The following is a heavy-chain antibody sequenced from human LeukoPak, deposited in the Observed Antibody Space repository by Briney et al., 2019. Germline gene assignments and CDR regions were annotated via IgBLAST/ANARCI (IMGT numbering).Heavy chain of an antibody. Sequence: FLRLSCAASGFTFDDYAMHWVRPAPGKGLEWVSGIRWNSGSIGYADSVKGRFTISRDNAKNSLYLQMNSLRAEDTALYYCAKVSTPRFYDILTGSLAVWGQGTTVTVSS. CDR3: AKVSTPRFYDILTGSLAV. CDR1: GFTFDDYA. V-gene: IGHV3-9*01. J-gene: IGHJ6*02. CDR2: IRWNSGSI. D-gene: IGHD3-9*01.